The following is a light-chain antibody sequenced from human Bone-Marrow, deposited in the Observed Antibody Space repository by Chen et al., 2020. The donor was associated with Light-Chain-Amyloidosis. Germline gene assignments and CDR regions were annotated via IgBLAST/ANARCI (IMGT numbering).Light chain of an antibody. CDR3: SSYTGSSTYV. J-gene: IGLJ1*01. Sequence: QSALTQPASVSWSPLQSITISCTGTSSAVGGYKYVSWYQQHPGKAPKLTIYEVSNRPSGISNRFSGSKSGNTASLTISGLQAEDEADYYCSSYTGSSTYVFGTGTKVTVL. V-gene: IGLV2-14*01. CDR2: EVS. CDR1: SSAVGGYKY.